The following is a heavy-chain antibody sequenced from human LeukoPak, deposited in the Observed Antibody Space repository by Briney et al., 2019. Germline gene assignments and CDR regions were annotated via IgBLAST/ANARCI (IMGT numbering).Heavy chain of an antibody. V-gene: IGHV4-31*03. D-gene: IGHD3-10*01. CDR2: IYYSGST. CDR1: GGSISSGGYY. CDR3: ARTLDFSVSGNAFDI. J-gene: IGHJ3*02. Sequence: SLSLTCTVSGGSISSGGYYWSWIRQHPGKDLEWIGYIYYSGSTYYNPSLKSRVTISVDTSKNQFSLKLSSVTAADTAVYYCARTLDFSVSGNAFDIWGQGTMVTVSS.